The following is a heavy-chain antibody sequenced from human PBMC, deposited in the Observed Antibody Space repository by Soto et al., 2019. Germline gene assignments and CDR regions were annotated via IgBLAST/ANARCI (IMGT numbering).Heavy chain of an antibody. CDR2: MYKTGET. D-gene: IGHD3-10*01. CDR3: MKAHESGDFLGMSV. Sequence: SETLSGTGTVSVGSVSTGMKYWGWFLQPPGKALEFIGYMYKTGETLLNSSLKSRVTLSMETSKNQFSLTLSSVTAADTAVYFCMKAHESGDFLGMSVWGPGTTVSVSS. CDR1: VGSVSTGMKY. J-gene: IGHJ6*02. V-gene: IGHV4-61*01.